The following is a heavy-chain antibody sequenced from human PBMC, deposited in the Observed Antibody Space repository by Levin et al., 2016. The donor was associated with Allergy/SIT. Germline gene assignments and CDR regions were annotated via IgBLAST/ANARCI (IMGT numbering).Heavy chain of an antibody. CDR3: ARGGKIGYSGHFDY. D-gene: IGHD1-1*01. Sequence: WVRQAPGQGLEWMGWINPNSGGTNYAQKFQGRVTMTRDTSISTAYMELSRLRSDDTAVYYCARGGKIGYSGHFDYWGQGTLVTVSS. CDR2: INPNSGGT. V-gene: IGHV1-2*02. J-gene: IGHJ4*02.